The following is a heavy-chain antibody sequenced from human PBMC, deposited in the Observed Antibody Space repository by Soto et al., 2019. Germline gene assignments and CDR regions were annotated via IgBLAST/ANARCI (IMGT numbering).Heavy chain of an antibody. CDR3: ARGGLVRTYFDY. CDR2: INHSGST. V-gene: IGHV4-34*01. J-gene: IGHJ4*02. CDR1: GESFSGYY. Sequence: QVQLQQWGAGLLKPSETLSLTCAVYGESFSGYYWSWIRQPPGKGLEWIGEINHSGSTNYNPSLKSRVTISVDTSKNQFSLKLSSVTAADTAVYYCARGGLVRTYFDYWGQGTLVTVSS. D-gene: IGHD6-6*01.